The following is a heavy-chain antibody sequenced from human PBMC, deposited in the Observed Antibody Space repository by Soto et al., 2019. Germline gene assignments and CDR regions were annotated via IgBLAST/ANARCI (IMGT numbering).Heavy chain of an antibody. CDR1: GDSISTRSNY. CDR2: IYYTVGT. J-gene: IGHJ1*01. V-gene: IGHV4-39*02. CDR3: AREGPPIRAHNPPEYFQH. Sequence: QLQLQESGPGLVKPSETLSLTCTVSGDSISTRSNYWAWIRQPPGKGLEWIGSIYYTVGTYYNPSLKSRVTLFLDTSKNQFSLNLSSVTAADTAVYYCAREGPPIRAHNPPEYFQHWGQGTPVTVSS.